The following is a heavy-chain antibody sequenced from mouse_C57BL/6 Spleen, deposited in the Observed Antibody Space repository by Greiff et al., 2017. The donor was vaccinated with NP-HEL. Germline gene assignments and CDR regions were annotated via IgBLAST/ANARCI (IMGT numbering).Heavy chain of an antibody. V-gene: IGHV1-15*01. J-gene: IGHJ4*01. CDR2: IDPETGGT. CDR3: TRGGLDY. CDR1: GYTFTDYE. Sequence: VQLQESGAELVRPGASVTLSCKASGYTFTDYEMHWVKQTPVHGLEWIGAIDPETGGTAYNQKFKGKAILTADKSSSTAYMELRSLTSEDSAVYYCTRGGLDYWGQGTSVTVSS.